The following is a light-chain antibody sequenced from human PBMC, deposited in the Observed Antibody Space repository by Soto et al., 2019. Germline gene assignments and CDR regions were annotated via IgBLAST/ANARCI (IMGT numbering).Light chain of an antibody. Sequence: DIQMTQSPSSLTASVGDRVTISCRASQGFSNSLAWYQQKPGKVPTLLIYGASILQSGVPSRFSGSGSGTEFTLTISSLQPEDVATYYCQTYDSAPLTFGGGTKVDI. V-gene: IGKV1-27*01. CDR3: QTYDSAPLT. CDR2: GAS. CDR1: QGFSNS. J-gene: IGKJ4*01.